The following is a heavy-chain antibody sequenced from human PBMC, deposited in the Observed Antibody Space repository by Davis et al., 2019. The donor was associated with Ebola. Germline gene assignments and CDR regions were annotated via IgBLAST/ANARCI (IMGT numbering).Heavy chain of an antibody. CDR2: IFYSGST. CDR3: ARTTLTSVSDAGLGYNFFAP. J-gene: IGHJ5*02. D-gene: IGHD4-17*01. Sequence: SETLSLTCTVSGGSISSSSYYWGWIRQPPGKGLEWIGSIFYSGSTYYNPSLKSRVTMSVDMSKNQFSLRLNSVSAADTAVYYCARTTLTSVSDAGLGYNFFAPWGQGILVTVSS. V-gene: IGHV4-39*07. CDR1: GGSISSSSYY.